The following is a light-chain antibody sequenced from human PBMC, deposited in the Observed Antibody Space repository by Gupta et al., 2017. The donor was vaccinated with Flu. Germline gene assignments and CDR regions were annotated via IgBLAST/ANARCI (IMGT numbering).Light chain of an antibody. CDR2: DAS. CDR3: QQRSVWVT. CDR1: QSVGMY. Sequence: SPAPLSLSPGERATLSCRASQSVGMYLGWYQQKPGQAPRLLIYDASNRATGIPVRFSGSGSGIDFTLTISSLEPEDSAVYYCQQRSVWVTFGGGTKVEIK. V-gene: IGKV3-11*01. J-gene: IGKJ4*01.